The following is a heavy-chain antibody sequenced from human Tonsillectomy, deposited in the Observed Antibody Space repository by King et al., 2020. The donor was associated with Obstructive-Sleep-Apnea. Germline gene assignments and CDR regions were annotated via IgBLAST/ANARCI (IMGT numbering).Heavy chain of an antibody. CDR1: GDSISSTKYY. J-gene: IGHJ4*02. V-gene: IGHV4-39*07. CDR2: VYYSGST. Sequence: QLQLQESGPGLVKPSETLSLTCSVSGDSISSTKYYWGWIRQPPGKGLEWIGTVYYSGSTFYNPSLNSRVTILVDTSKNDFSLMLSSVTAADTAVYYCARVAIFGMVISRYYFDYWGQGAPVTVSS. CDR3: ARVAIFGMVISRYYFDY. D-gene: IGHD3-3*01.